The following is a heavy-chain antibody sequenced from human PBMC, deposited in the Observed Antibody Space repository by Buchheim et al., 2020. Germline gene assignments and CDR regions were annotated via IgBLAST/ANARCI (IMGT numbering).Heavy chain of an antibody. CDR2: TKSKTDGGTT. D-gene: IGHD3-3*01. CDR1: GFTFSNAR. V-gene: IGHV3-15*01. CDR3: TTDWVYDFLYYFDY. J-gene: IGHJ4*02. Sequence: EVQLVESGGGLVKPGGSLRLSCAASGFTFSNARMSWVRRAPGKGPEWVGRTKSKTDGGTTDYAAPAKGRFTISSDDSKNTLYLQMNSLKTEDTAVYYCTTDWVYDFLYYFDYWGQGTL.